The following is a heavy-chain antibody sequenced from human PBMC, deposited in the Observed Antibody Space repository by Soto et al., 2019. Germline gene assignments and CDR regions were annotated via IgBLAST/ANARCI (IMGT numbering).Heavy chain of an antibody. V-gene: IGHV3-33*01. CDR3: ARPGSVREVMHYYYYMDV. CDR1: GFTFSSYG. J-gene: IGHJ6*03. D-gene: IGHD3-10*02. Sequence: GGSLRLSCAASGFTFSSYGMHWVRQAPGKGLEWVAVIWYDGSNKNYADSVKGRFTISRDNSKNTLYLQMNSLRAEDTAVYYCARPGSVREVMHYYYYMDVWGKGTTVTVSS. CDR2: IWYDGSNK.